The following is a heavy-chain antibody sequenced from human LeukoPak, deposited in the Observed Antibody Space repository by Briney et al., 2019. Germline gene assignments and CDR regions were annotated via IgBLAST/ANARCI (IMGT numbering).Heavy chain of an antibody. J-gene: IGHJ4*02. V-gene: IGHV3-23*01. CDR2: SRAGSDVT. CDR1: GFTFSSYA. Sequence: GGSLRLSCAASGFTFSSYAMSWVRQAPGKGLEWVSASRAGSDVTYYADFVKGGFTISRDNSKNMLFLQMNSLKVEDTAIYFCAQDWIDGNSGIDQWGQGTLVTVSA. D-gene: IGHD4-23*01. CDR3: AQDWIDGNSGIDQ.